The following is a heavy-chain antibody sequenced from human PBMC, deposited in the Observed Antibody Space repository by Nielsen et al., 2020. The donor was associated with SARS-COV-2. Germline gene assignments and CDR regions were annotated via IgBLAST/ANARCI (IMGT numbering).Heavy chain of an antibody. V-gene: IGHV3-33*08. Sequence: GGSLRLSCAASGFTFSSYSMNWVRQAPGKGLEWAAVIWYDGSNKYYADSVKGRFTISRDNSKNTLYLQMNSLRAEDTAVYYCARDLQSLGAYYDFWSGYHLAGGTGYFDYWGQGTLVTVSS. CDR2: IWYDGSNK. CDR3: ARDLQSLGAYYDFWSGYHLAGGTGYFDY. D-gene: IGHD3-3*01. J-gene: IGHJ4*02. CDR1: GFTFSSYS.